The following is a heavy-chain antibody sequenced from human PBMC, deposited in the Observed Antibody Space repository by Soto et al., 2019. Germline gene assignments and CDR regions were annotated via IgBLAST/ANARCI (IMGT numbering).Heavy chain of an antibody. CDR1: C. D-gene: IGHD6-19*01. CDR2: INPSGDSR. CDR3: AREAVAVPHYSSTYYFDS. V-gene: IGHV1-46*01. Sequence: CTQSERQNPGQGLEWMGIINPSGDSRIYAQKFQGRGTINADTSKNQFSLHLNSVTPEDTAVYYCAREAVAVPHYSSTYYFDSWGQGTFVTVS. J-gene: IGHJ4*02.